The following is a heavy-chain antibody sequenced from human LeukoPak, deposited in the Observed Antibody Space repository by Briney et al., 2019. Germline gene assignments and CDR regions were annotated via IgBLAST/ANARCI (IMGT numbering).Heavy chain of an antibody. V-gene: IGHV3-30*02. J-gene: IGHJ6*03. D-gene: IGHD2-2*01. CDR3: AVLPVPAASLRGYFYYMDV. CDR2: IRYDGSNK. Sequence: GGSLRLSCAASGFTFSSYGMHWVRQAPGKGLEWVAFIRYDGSNKYYADSVKGRFTISRDNSKNTLYLQMNSLRAEDTAVYYCAVLPVPAASLRGYFYYMDVWGKGTTVTVSS. CDR1: GFTFSSYG.